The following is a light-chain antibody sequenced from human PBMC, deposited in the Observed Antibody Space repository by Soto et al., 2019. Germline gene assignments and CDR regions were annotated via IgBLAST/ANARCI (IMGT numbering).Light chain of an antibody. CDR3: QQYGSSPLT. CDR1: QSVSRNY. CDR2: VAS. V-gene: IGKV3-20*01. Sequence: EIVLTQSPGTLSLSPGERATLSCRASQSVSRNYLAWYQQKPGQSPRLLIYVASSRATGIPDRFSGSGSGTDFTLTISRLEPEDFAVYYCQQYGSSPLTFGGGTKVDIK. J-gene: IGKJ4*01.